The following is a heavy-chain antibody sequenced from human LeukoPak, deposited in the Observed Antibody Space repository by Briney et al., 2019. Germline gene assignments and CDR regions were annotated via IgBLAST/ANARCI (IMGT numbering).Heavy chain of an antibody. J-gene: IGHJ4*02. CDR2: IYYSGST. V-gene: IGHV4-39*07. Sequence: SETLSLTCTVSGGSISSSSYYWGWIRQPPGKGLEWIGSIYYSGSTYYNPSLKSRVTISVDTSKSQFSLKLSSVTAADTAVYYCARANWGAAKQWGQGTLVTVSS. CDR1: GGSISSSSYY. D-gene: IGHD6-13*01. CDR3: ARANWGAAKQ.